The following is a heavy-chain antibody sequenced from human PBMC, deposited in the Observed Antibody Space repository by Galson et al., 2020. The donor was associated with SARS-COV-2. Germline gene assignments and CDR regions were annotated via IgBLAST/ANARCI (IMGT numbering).Heavy chain of an antibody. Sequence: ETSETLSLTCTVSGGSISSGGYFWSWIRQHPGKGLEWIGYIYYSGITYYNPSLKSRVTISVDTSKSQFSLKVNSVTAADTAVYYCARRGNGNSDPFDPWGQGTLVTVSS. CDR2: IYYSGIT. J-gene: IGHJ5*02. D-gene: IGHD4-17*01. CDR1: GGSISSGGYF. CDR3: ARRGNGNSDPFDP. V-gene: IGHV4-31*03.